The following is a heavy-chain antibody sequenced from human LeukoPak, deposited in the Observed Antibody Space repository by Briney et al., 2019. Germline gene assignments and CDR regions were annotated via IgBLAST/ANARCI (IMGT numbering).Heavy chain of an antibody. CDR2: ISKTGSA. V-gene: IGHV4-30-4*01. J-gene: IGHJ5*02. Sequence: SETLSLTCTVSGGSISGGDFWGSWIRQPPGKDLEWVAYISKTGSAASHPSLKSRVIFSVDTSKNQFFLKLTSVTAADTAVYYCARRWGSGSHTDWFDTWSQGTLVTASS. CDR3: ARRWGSGSHTDWFDT. D-gene: IGHD3-10*01. CDR1: GGSISGGDFW.